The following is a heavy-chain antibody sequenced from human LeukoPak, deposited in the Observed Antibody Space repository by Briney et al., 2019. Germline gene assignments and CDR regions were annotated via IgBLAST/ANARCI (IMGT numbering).Heavy chain of an antibody. J-gene: IGHJ4*02. V-gene: IGHV3-64*01. CDR1: GFTFSNHA. CDR3: ARGEEFYDSSGYRRLDS. CDR2: VSSNGANT. Sequence: GRPLRLSCVASGFTFSNHAMHWVRQAPGKALEYVAGVSSNGANTFHANSVNDRFTITRDNSKNILYLQMGSLRAEDMAVYYCARGEEFYDSSGYRRLDSWGQGTLVVVPS. D-gene: IGHD3-22*01.